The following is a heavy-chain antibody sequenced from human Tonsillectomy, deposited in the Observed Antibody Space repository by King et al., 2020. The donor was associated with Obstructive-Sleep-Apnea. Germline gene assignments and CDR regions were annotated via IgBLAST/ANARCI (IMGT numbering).Heavy chain of an antibody. Sequence: QLVQSGAEVKEPGESLRISCKGSGYSFTSSWINWVRQMPGRGLEWMGRIYLSDSYTIYGPSFQGHVTIPADKSITTAYLQWSSLKASDTATYYCARWEESGNSGYFYYGMDVWGQGTTVTVSS. CDR2: IYLSDSYT. V-gene: IGHV5-10-1*01. J-gene: IGHJ6*02. CDR1: GYSFTSSW. CDR3: ARWEESGNSGYFYYGMDV. D-gene: IGHD4-23*01.